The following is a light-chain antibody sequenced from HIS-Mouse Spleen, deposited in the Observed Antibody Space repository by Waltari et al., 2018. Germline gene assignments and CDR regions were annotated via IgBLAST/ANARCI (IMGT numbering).Light chain of an antibody. CDR2: EDS. CDR3: YSTDSSGNHRV. J-gene: IGLJ2*01. CDR1: ALPKKY. V-gene: IGLV3-10*01. Sequence: SYELTQPPSVSVSQGQTARITCSRAALPKKYASWYQQKSGQAPVLVIYEDSKRPSGIPERFSGYSSGTMATVTISGAQVEDEADYYCYSTDSSGNHRVFGGGTKLTVL.